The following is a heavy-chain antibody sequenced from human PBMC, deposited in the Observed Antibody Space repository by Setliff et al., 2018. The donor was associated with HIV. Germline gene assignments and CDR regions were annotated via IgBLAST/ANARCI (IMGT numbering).Heavy chain of an antibody. J-gene: IGHJ6*03. D-gene: IGHD3-3*01. V-gene: IGHV3-48*01. CDR2: ISSSSII. CDR3: AREGATTILGVPYYYYYMGV. Sequence: GGSLRLSCAASGFTFSSHSMNWVRQAPGKGLEWISYISSSSIINYSDSVRGRFTISRDNAKKSLYLQMNSLRAGDTAVYYCAREGATTILGVPYYYYYMGVWGKGTTVTVSS. CDR1: GFTFSSHS.